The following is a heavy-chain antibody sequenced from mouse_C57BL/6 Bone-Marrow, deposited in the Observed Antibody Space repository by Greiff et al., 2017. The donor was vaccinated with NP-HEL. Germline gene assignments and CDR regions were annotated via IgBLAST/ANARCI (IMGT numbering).Heavy chain of an antibody. V-gene: IGHV15-2*01. J-gene: IGHJ1*03. CDR1: DSEVFPIAY. Sequence: QVQLQQSGSELRSPGSSVKLSCKDFDSEVFPIAYMSWVRQKPGHGFEWIGGILPSIGRTIYGEKFEDKATLDADTLSNTAYLELNSLTSEDSAIYYCARGGSSYCYWYFDVWGTGTTVTVSS. CDR2: ILPSIGRT. CDR3: ARGGSSYCYWYFDV. D-gene: IGHD1-1*01.